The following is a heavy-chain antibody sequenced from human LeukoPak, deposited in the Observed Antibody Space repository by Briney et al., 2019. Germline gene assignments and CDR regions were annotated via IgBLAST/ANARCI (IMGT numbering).Heavy chain of an antibody. V-gene: IGHV6-1*01. Sequence: RSQTLSLTCAISGDSVSRDVAAWTWIRQSPSRGLEWLGRTHYRSKWHNEYAVSVRGRMAISPDTSKNQFSLHLSSVTPEDTAVYFCARDTLAAADSWGQGALVTVSS. J-gene: IGHJ4*02. CDR2: THYRSKWHN. CDR3: ARDTLAAADS. D-gene: IGHD6-25*01. CDR1: GDSVSRDVAA.